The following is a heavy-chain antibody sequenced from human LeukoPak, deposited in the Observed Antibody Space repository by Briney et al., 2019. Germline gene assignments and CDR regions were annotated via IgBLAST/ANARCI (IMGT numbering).Heavy chain of an antibody. CDR2: INPNSGGT. CDR3: ARLDTATDAFDI. CDR1: GYTFTCYY. J-gene: IGHJ3*02. Sequence: ASVKVSCKASGYTFTCYYMHWVRQAPGQGLEWMGWINPNSGGTNYAQKFQGRVTMTRDTSISTAYMELSRLRSDDTAVYYCARLDTATDAFDIWGQGTMVTVSS. V-gene: IGHV1-2*02. D-gene: IGHD4-17*01.